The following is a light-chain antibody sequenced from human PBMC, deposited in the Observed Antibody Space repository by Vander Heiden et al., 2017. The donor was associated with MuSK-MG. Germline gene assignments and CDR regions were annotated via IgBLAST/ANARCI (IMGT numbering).Light chain of an antibody. CDR1: QDISNY. J-gene: IGKJ4*01. CDR3: QQDDNLPLT. CDR2: DAS. Sequence: DIQMTQSPSSLSASVGDIVTITCQASQDISNYLNWYQQKPGKAPKLLIYDASNLETGVPSRFSGSGSGTDFTCTISSLQPVDIATYYCQQDDNLPLTFGGGTRVEMK. V-gene: IGKV1-33*01.